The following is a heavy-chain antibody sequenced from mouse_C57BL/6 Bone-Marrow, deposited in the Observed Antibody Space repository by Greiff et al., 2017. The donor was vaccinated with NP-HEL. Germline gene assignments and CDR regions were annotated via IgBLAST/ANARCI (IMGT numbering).Heavy chain of an antibody. J-gene: IGHJ1*03. V-gene: IGHV1-31*01. CDR1: GYSFTGYY. CDR3: ARRGPYWYFDV. CDR2: IYPYNGVS. Sequence: EVKLVESGPELVKPGASVKISCKASGYSFTGYYMHWVKQSHGNILDWIGYIYPYNGVSSYIQNFKGKATLTVDKSSSTAYMELRSLTSEDSAVYYCARRGPYWYFDVWGTGTTVTVSS.